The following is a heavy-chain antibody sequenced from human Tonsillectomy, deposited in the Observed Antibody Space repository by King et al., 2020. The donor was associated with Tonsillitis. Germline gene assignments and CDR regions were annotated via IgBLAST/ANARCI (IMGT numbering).Heavy chain of an antibody. J-gene: IGHJ6*02. Sequence: VQLVESGAEVKKPGESLRISCKGSGYSFTSYWINWVRQMPGKGLEWMGRIDPSDSYTNYSPSFQGHVTISADKSISTAYLQWSSLKASDTAMYYCARRLVRDYYYYYGMDVWGQGTTVTVSS. CDR1: GYSFTSYW. D-gene: IGHD2-2*01. V-gene: IGHV5-10-1*03. CDR3: ARRLVRDYYYYYGMDV. CDR2: IDPSDSYT.